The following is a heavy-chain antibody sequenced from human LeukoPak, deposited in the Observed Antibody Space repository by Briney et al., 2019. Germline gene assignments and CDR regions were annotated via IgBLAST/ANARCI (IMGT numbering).Heavy chain of an antibody. D-gene: IGHD5-18*01. V-gene: IGHV3-21*01. CDR1: GFTFSSYS. CDR2: ISSSSSYI. CDR3: ARDCGDSYGYPTDYYYYYMDV. Sequence: GGSLRLSCAASGFTFSSYSMNWVRQAPGKGLEWVSSISSSSSYIYYADSVKGRFTISRDNAKNSLYLQRNSLRAEDTAVYYCARDCGDSYGYPTDYYYYYMDVWGKGTTVTVSS. J-gene: IGHJ6*03.